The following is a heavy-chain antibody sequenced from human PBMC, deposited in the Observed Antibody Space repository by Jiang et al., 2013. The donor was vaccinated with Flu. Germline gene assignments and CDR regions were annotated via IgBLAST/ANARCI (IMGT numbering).Heavy chain of an antibody. CDR2: INHSGST. CDR3: ARGSGLDTASNYFDY. CDR1: GGSFSGYY. D-gene: IGHD5-18*01. J-gene: IGHJ4*02. Sequence: KPSXTLSLTCAVYGGSFSGYYWSWIRQPPGKGLEWIGEINHSGSTNYNPSLKSRVTISVDTSKNQFSLKLSSVTAADTAVYYCARGSGLDTASNYFDYWGQGTLVTVSS. V-gene: IGHV4-34*01.